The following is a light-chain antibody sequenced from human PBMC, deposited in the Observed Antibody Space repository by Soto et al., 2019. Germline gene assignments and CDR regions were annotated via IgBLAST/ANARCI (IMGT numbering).Light chain of an antibody. J-gene: IGKJ1*01. V-gene: IGKV3-20*01. Sequence: EIVLTQSPGTLSLSPGERATLSCRASQSVSSSYLAWFQQKPGQAPRLLIYGASSRATGIPDRFSGSGSGTDFTLTIRRLEPEDFAVYYCQHYGTSQTFGQGTKV. CDR1: QSVSSSY. CDR3: QHYGTSQT. CDR2: GAS.